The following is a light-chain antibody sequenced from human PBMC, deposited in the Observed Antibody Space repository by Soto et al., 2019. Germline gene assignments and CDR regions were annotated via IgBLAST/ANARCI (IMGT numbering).Light chain of an antibody. Sequence: EIVLTQSPATLSLSPGERATLSCRASQSVSSYLAWYQHTPGQAPRLLIYDASNRATGIPARFSGSGSGTDFTLTISSLEPEDFAVYYCQQRTSWPLTFVGGTKVEIK. J-gene: IGKJ4*01. CDR2: DAS. V-gene: IGKV3-11*01. CDR3: QQRTSWPLT. CDR1: QSVSSY.